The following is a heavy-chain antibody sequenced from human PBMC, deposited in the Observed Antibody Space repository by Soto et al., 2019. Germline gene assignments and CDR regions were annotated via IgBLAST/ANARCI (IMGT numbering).Heavy chain of an antibody. V-gene: IGHV4-30-2*01. Sequence: TLSLTCAVSGGSISSGGYSWSWIRQPPGKGLEWIGYIYHSGSTYYNPSLKSRVTISVDRSKNQFSLKLSSVTAEDTAVYYCAKFSLVLDYFDYWGQGTLVTVSS. D-gene: IGHD6-13*01. CDR2: IYHSGST. CDR1: GGSISSGGYS. CDR3: AKFSLVLDYFDY. J-gene: IGHJ4*02.